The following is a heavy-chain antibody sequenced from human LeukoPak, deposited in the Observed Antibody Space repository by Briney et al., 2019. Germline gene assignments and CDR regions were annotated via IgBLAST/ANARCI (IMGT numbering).Heavy chain of an antibody. CDR1: GGSFSGYY. CDR3: ARDAY. Sequence: SETLSLTCAVYGGSFSGYYWSWIRQSPRKGLEWIGCVYNSGTTVYNPSLTGRVTISVDTSKNQYSLNLRSVTAADAAVYYCARDAYWGQGILVTVSS. J-gene: IGHJ4*02. V-gene: IGHV4-34*11. CDR2: VYNSGTT.